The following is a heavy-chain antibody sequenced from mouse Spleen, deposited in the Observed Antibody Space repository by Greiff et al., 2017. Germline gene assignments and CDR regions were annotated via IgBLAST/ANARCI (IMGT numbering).Heavy chain of an antibody. V-gene: IGHV1-42*01. CDR3: AREGNYDYFDY. J-gene: IGHJ2*01. CDR2: INPSTGGT. Sequence: EVQLQQSGPELVKPGASVKISCKASGYSFTGYYMNWVKQSPEKSLEWIGEINPSTGGTTYNQKFKAKATLTVDKSSSTAYMQLKSLTSEDSAVYYCAREGNYDYFDYWGQGTTLTVSS. D-gene: IGHD2-1*01. CDR1: GYSFTGYY.